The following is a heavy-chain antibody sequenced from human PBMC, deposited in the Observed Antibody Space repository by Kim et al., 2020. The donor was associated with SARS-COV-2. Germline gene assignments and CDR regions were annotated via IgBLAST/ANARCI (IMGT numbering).Heavy chain of an antibody. CDR2: IYPGYSET. Sequence: GESLKISCKGSGYIFTTYWIAWVRQMPGKGLEWMGIIYPGYSETRYSPSFQGQVTISADKSISTAYLQWSSLKASDTAMYYCAIHSGDGGYVYFDYWGQGTLVTVSS. D-gene: IGHD5-12*01. CDR3: AIHSGDGGYVYFDY. V-gene: IGHV5-51*01. CDR1: GYIFTTYW. J-gene: IGHJ4*02.